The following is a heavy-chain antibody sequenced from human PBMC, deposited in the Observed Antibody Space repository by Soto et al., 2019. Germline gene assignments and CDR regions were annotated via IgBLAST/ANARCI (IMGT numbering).Heavy chain of an antibody. D-gene: IGHD6-19*01. CDR3: AYSTGWYRHDV. V-gene: IGHV4-4*02. CDR1: GDSISSPKW. J-gene: IGHJ3*01. CDR2: LLHGGTT. Sequence: QVQLQESGPGLVKPSGTLSLTCAVSGDSISSPKWWTWLRQPPGKGLEWIGDLLHGGTTNYNPSLKIRVTLSVVTSQNQFSLNLTSVTAADPAIYYCAYSTGWYRHDVWGQGTSVTVSS.